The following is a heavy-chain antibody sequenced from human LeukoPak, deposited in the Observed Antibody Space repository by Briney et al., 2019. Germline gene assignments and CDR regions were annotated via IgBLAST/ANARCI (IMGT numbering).Heavy chain of an antibody. Sequence: SETLSLTCTVSGGSISSSSYYWGWIRQPPGKGLEWIGCIYYSGSTYYNPSLKSRVTISVDTSKNQFSLKLSSVTAADTAVYYCARGAGDDYYYYYMDVWGKGTTVTVSS. J-gene: IGHJ6*03. CDR3: ARGAGDDYYYYYMDV. V-gene: IGHV4-39*01. CDR1: GGSISSSSYY. D-gene: IGHD3-10*01. CDR2: IYYSGST.